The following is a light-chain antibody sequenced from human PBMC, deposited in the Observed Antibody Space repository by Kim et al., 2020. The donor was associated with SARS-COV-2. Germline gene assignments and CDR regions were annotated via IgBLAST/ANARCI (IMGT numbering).Light chain of an antibody. CDR2: DAS. CDR1: QSVSSY. J-gene: IGKJ4*01. CDR3: QQRINWAPIT. Sequence: EIVLTQYPATLSLSPGERATLSCRARQSVSSYLAWYQQKPGQAPRLLIYDASNRATGIPARFSGSGSGTDFTLTISSLEPEDFAFYYCQQRINWAPITFGGGTKVDIK. V-gene: IGKV3-11*01.